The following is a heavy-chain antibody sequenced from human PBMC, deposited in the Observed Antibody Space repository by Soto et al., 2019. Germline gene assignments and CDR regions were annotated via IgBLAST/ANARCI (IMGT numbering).Heavy chain of an antibody. CDR1: GFSVSSNY. Sequence: EVQVVESGGGLIQPGGSLRLSCAASGFSVSSNYMSWVRQAPGKGLEWVSVIYIGGGTYYADSVKGRFTISRDNSKNTLYLQINSLRAEDTAVYYCVRDQGIAVTAWGQGTLVTVSS. D-gene: IGHD6-19*01. J-gene: IGHJ4*02. CDR3: VRDQGIAVTA. V-gene: IGHV3-53*01. CDR2: IYIGGGT.